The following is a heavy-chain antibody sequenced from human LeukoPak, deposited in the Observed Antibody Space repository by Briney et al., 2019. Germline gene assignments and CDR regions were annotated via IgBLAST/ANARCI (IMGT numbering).Heavy chain of an antibody. Sequence: SETLSLTCTVSGGSISSYYWSWIRQPPGKGLEWIGYIYYSGSTNYNPSLKSRVTISVDTSKNQFSLKLSSVTAADTAVYYCASQVRDLGPYYYMDVWGKGTTVTVSS. CDR3: ASQVRDLGPYYYMDV. CDR2: IYYSGST. CDR1: GGSISSYY. J-gene: IGHJ6*03. V-gene: IGHV4-59*01. D-gene: IGHD7-27*01.